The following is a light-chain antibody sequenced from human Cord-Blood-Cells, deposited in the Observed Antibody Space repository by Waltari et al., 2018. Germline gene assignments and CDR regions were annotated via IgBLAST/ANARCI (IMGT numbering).Light chain of an antibody. CDR1: SSDVGGYNY. CDR3: SSYTSSSTLYVV. CDR2: DVS. Sequence: QSALTQPASVSGSPGQSITISCPGTSSDVGGYNYLSWYQQHPGKAPKLMIYDVSNRPSGVSNRFSGSKSGNTASLTISGLQAEDEADYYCSSYTSSSTLYVVFGGGTKLTVL. J-gene: IGLJ2*01. V-gene: IGLV2-14*01.